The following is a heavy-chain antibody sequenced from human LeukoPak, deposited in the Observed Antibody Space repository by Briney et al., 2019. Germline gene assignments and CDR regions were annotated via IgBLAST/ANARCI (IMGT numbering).Heavy chain of an antibody. D-gene: IGHD3-22*01. J-gene: IGHJ4*02. CDR3: AKWGYYDSSGYPY. V-gene: IGHV3-23*01. Sequence: PGGSLRLSCAASGFTFSSYAMSWVRQAPGKGLEWVSAISGSGGSTYYADSVKGRFTISRDNSKNALYLQMNSLRAEDTAVYYCAKWGYYDSSGYPYWGQGTLVTVSS. CDR2: ISGSGGST. CDR1: GFTFSSYA.